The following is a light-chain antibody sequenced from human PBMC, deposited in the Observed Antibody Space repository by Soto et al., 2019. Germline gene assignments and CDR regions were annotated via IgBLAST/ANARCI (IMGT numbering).Light chain of an antibody. J-gene: IGLJ1*01. V-gene: IGLV2-23*03. Sequence: QSALAQPASVSGXPGQSITISCTGTSSDVGSYNLVSWYQQHPGKAPKLMIYEGSKRPSGVSNRFSGSKSGNTASLTISGLQAEDEADYYCCSYAGSSTFYVFGTGTKVTVL. CDR1: SSDVGSYNL. CDR3: CSYAGSSTFYV. CDR2: EGS.